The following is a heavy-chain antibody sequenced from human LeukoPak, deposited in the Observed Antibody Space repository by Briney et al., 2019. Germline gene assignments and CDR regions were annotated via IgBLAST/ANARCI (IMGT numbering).Heavy chain of an antibody. CDR2: ISASGGST. Sequence: PGGSLRLSCAASGFTFFSYAVSWVRQVPGEGLEWVSGISASGGSTYYADSVKGRFTISRDNSKNTLYLQMNSLRAEDTAVYYCAKAKYRSGYWGQGTLVTVSS. CDR3: AKAKYRSGY. CDR1: GFTFFSYA. J-gene: IGHJ4*02. V-gene: IGHV3-23*01. D-gene: IGHD1-1*01.